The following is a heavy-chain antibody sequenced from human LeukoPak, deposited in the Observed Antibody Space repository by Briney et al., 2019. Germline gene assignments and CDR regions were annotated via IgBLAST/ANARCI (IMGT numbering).Heavy chain of an antibody. D-gene: IGHD3-16*02. J-gene: IGHJ6*03. CDR3: VYRASSLSGMDV. CDR1: GVTFSSYS. V-gene: IGHV3-48*02. CDR2: ISSSSTTI. Sequence: GGSLRLSCAASGVTFSSYSMNWVRQAPGKGLEWVSYISSSSTTIYYADSVKGRFTISRDNAKNSLYLQMNSLRDEDTAVYYCVYRASSLSGMDVWGKGTTVTVSS.